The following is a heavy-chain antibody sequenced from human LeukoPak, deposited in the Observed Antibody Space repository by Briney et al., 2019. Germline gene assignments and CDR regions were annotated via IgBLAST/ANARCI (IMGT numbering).Heavy chain of an antibody. J-gene: IGHJ4*02. D-gene: IGHD1-14*01. CDR2: IYHSGST. V-gene: IGHV4-4*02. Sequence: SETLSLTCAVSGGSISSSNWWSWVRQPPGKGLEWIGEIYHSGSTNYNPSLKSRVTISVDKSKNQFSLKLSSVTAADTAVYYCARTQTRVGLGIRYFDYWGQGTLVTVSS. CDR1: GGSISSSNW. CDR3: ARTQTRVGLGIRYFDY.